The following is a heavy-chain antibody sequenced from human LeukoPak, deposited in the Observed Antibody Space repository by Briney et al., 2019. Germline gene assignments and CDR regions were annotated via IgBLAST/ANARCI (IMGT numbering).Heavy chain of an antibody. CDR2: ISYDGSNK. Sequence: GGSLRLSCAASGFTFSNYVMEWVRQAPGKGLEWVAVISYDGSNKYYADSVKGRFTISRDNSKNTLYLQMNSLRAEDTAVYYCASEDTAMVYFDYWGQGTLVTVSS. CDR3: ASEDTAMVYFDY. J-gene: IGHJ4*02. D-gene: IGHD5-18*01. CDR1: GFTFSNYV. V-gene: IGHV3-30-3*01.